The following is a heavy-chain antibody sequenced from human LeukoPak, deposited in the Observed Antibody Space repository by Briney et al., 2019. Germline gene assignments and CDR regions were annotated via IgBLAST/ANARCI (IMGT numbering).Heavy chain of an antibody. CDR3: AREIAVAGPGHWFDP. D-gene: IGHD6-19*01. V-gene: IGHV4-59*01. CDR2: IYYSGST. CDR1: GGSISSYY. Sequence: SETRSLTCTVSGGSISSYYWSWIRQPPGKGLEWIGYIYYSGSTNYNPSLKSRVTISVDTSKNQFSLKLSSVTAADTAVYYCAREIAVAGPGHWFDPWGQGTLVTVSS. J-gene: IGHJ5*02.